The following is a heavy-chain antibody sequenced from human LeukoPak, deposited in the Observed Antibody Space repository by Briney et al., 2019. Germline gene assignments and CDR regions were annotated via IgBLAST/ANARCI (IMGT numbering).Heavy chain of an antibody. Sequence: PGGSLRLSCAASGFTFSSYSMNWVRQAPGKGLEWVSSISSSSSYIYYADSVKGRFTISRDNAKNSLYLQMNSLRAEDTAVYYCARGDTAMVTFADYWGQGTLVTVSS. CDR3: ARGDTAMVTFADY. D-gene: IGHD5-18*01. CDR1: GFTFSSYS. J-gene: IGHJ4*02. V-gene: IGHV3-21*01. CDR2: ISSSSSYI.